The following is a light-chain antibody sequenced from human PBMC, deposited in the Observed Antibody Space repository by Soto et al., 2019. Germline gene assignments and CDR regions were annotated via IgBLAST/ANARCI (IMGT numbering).Light chain of an antibody. Sequence: EIVMTQSPVTLSVSPGERATLSCSASQFVSSNLAWYQQKPGQAPRLLIYGASTRATGIPARFSGSGSGTEFTLTISNLQSEDFAVYFCQQYHNWPPITFGQGTRLE. V-gene: IGKV3D-15*01. J-gene: IGKJ5*01. CDR2: GAS. CDR3: QQYHNWPPIT. CDR1: QFVSSN.